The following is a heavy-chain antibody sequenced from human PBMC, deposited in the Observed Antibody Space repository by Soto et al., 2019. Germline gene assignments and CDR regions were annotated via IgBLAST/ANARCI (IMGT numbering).Heavy chain of an antibody. V-gene: IGHV3-23*01. CDR1: GFTFSDYA. Sequence: EVQLLESGGGLVQPGGSLRLSCSASGFTFSDYAMSWVRQAPGKGLEWVSAIDVSSATTNYADSVKGRFTISRDNSKNTLFLHMSGIIAADTAVYYCARDRRPSIYSGSAVWGEGTTVIASS. J-gene: IGHJ6*04. CDR3: ARDRRPSIYSGSAV. CDR2: IDVSSATT. D-gene: IGHD3-10*01.